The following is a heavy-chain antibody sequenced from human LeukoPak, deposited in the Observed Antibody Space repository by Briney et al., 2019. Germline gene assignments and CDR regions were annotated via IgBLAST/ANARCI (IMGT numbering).Heavy chain of an antibody. V-gene: IGHV3-15*01. D-gene: IGHD3-10*01. J-gene: IGHJ6*02. CDR1: GFTFSSYA. Sequence: PGGSLRLSCEASGFTFSSYAMSWVRQAPGKGLEWVGRIKSKTDGGTTDYAAPVKGRFTISRDDSKNTLYLQMNSLKTEDTAVYYCTTDGNRVGYYGSGSYYNVGRYYYYGMDVWGQGTTVTVSS. CDR2: IKSKTDGGTT. CDR3: TTDGNRVGYYGSGSYYNVGRYYYYGMDV.